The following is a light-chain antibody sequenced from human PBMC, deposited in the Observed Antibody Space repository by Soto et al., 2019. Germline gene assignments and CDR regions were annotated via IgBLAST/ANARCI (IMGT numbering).Light chain of an antibody. CDR2: GAS. Sequence: EIVLTQSPGTLSLSPGERAALSCRANEINNTNYLAWYQQIPGQAPRLLIYGASSRATGIPDRFSGSGSGTDFTLTISSLEPEDFAVYYCQHYGSSPLTFGGGTKVEIK. CDR1: EINNTNY. J-gene: IGKJ4*01. V-gene: IGKV3-20*01. CDR3: QHYGSSPLT.